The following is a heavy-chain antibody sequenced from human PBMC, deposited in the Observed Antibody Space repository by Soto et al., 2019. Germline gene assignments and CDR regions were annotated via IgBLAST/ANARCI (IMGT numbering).Heavy chain of an antibody. Sequence: SETLSLTCTVSGGSISSYYWSWIRQPPGKGLEWIGYIYYSGSTNYNPSLKSRVTISVDTSKNQFSLKLSSVTAADTAVYYCAGIIAGALMLDYWGQGTLVTVSS. V-gene: IGHV4-59*01. D-gene: IGHD6-13*01. CDR3: AGIIAGALMLDY. CDR1: GGSISSYY. CDR2: IYYSGST. J-gene: IGHJ4*02.